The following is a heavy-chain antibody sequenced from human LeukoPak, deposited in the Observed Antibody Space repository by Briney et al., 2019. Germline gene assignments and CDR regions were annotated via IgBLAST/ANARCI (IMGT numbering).Heavy chain of an antibody. CDR2: INTGSDYI. Sequence: GGSLRLSCAVSGFTFSTYSMTWVRQAPGKGLEWVSSINTGSDYINYADSVKGRFTISRDNAKNSLYLQMNILRAEDTAVYYCARAYSYVPYWGQGTLVTVSS. J-gene: IGHJ4*02. CDR3: ARAYSYVPY. CDR1: GFTFSTYS. V-gene: IGHV3-21*04. D-gene: IGHD3-16*01.